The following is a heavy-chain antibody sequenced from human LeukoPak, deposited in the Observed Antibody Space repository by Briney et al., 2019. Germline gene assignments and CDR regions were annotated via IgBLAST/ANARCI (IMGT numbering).Heavy chain of an antibody. J-gene: IGHJ4*02. CDR2: INVNSGGT. D-gene: IGHD3-9*01. CDR3: ARSPHILTGENFDF. V-gene: IGHV1-2*02. Sequence: ASLKVSCKASGYTFTDDYMHWVRQAPGQGLEWMGWINVNSGGTNYAQKFYARVTMTRDTSISTAYMELSRLRSDDTAVFYCARSPHILTGENFDFWGQGTLVTVSS. CDR1: GYTFTDDY.